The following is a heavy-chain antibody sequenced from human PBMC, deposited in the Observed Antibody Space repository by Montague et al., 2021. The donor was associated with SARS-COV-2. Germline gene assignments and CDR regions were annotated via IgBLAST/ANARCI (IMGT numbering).Heavy chain of an antibody. CDR2: IFWDDDK. V-gene: IGHV2-5*02. CDR3: AHKVKWELYYFDY. Sequence: PALVKPTQTLTLTCTVSGFSLSTSGEGVGWIRQPPGKALEWLALIFWDDDKRYSPSLKNRVTITKDNSKNQVVLRMTNMDPLDTSTYYCAHKVKWELYYFDYWGQGTLVTVSS. D-gene: IGHD4-23*01. CDR1: GFSLSTSGEG. J-gene: IGHJ4*02.